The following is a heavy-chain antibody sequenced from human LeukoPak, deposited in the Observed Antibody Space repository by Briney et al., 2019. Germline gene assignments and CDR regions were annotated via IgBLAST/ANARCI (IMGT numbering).Heavy chain of an antibody. J-gene: IGHJ4*02. CDR3: ARDNSAVLNFFDY. CDR2: INPGSVGT. CDR1: GYTFTGYY. D-gene: IGHD4-23*01. V-gene: IGHV1-2*06. Sequence: GASVKVSCKASGYTFTGYYMHWVRQAPGQGFEWMGRINPGSVGTNYAQKFQGRVTMTRDTSTSTAYMELSGLRSDDTAVYYCARDNSAVLNFFDYWGQGTLVTVSS.